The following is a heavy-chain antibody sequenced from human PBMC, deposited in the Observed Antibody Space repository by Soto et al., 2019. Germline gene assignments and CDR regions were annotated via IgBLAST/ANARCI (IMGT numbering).Heavy chain of an antibody. V-gene: IGHV4-61*01. CDR2: IYYSGST. CDR1: GGSVSSGSYY. J-gene: IGHJ1*01. Sequence: SETLSLTCTVSGGSVSSGSYYWSWIRQPPGKGLEWIGYIYYSGSTNYNPSLKSRVTISVDTSKNQFSLKLSSVTAADTAVYYCARGKNYDSSGYFETAEYFQHRGQGTLVTVSS. D-gene: IGHD3-22*01. CDR3: ARGKNYDSSGYFETAEYFQH.